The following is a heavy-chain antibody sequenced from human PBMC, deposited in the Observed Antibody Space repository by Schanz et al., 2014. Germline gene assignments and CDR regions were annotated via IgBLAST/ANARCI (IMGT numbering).Heavy chain of an antibody. Sequence: EVQLVESGGGLVKPGGSLRLSCAASGFSIRNHDMHWVRQATGAGLEWVSAIGTAGDTFYLDSVKGRFTISRENAKNSLYLQMNSLRAGDTAVYYCARGTDWSLHYWGQGALVTVSS. J-gene: IGHJ4*02. CDR1: GFSIRNHD. D-gene: IGHD1-1*01. V-gene: IGHV3-13*04. CDR3: ARGTDWSLHY. CDR2: IGTAGDT.